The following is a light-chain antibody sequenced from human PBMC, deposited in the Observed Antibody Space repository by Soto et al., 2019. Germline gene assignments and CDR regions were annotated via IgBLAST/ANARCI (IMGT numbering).Light chain of an antibody. J-gene: IGKJ2*01. V-gene: IGKV1-39*01. CDR3: QQTYNTPYT. CDR2: ATS. Sequence: DLQMTQSPSSLSASVGDRVIITCRASQSISNYLNWYQQKPGKAPKLLIFATSNLQSGVPSRFSGSGSGTDFTLTISSLQPDDFTTYYCQQTYNTPYTFGQGTELEIK. CDR1: QSISNY.